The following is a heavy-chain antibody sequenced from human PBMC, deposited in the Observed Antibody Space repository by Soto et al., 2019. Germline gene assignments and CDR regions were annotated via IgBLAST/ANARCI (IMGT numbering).Heavy chain of an antibody. CDR2: INPDASDA. CDR1: GFTFSSHW. CDR3: ARPKTMGYSAFDT. Sequence: EVQLVESGGGLVQPGGSLRLSCAASGFTFSSHWLHWVRQTPGEGLVSVSRINPDASDADYADSGKGRFTISRDNAKSTLYLDMNSMRAEDTGVYCWARPKTMGYSAFDTCGQGTMVTVSS. D-gene: IGHD2-15*01. J-gene: IGHJ3*02. V-gene: IGHV3-74*01.